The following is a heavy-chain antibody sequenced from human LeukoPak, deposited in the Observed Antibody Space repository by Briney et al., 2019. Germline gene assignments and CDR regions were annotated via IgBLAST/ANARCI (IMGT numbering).Heavy chain of an antibody. CDR2: IYYSGST. Sequence: ASETLSLTCTVSGGSISSGDYYWSWIRQPPGKGLEWIGYIYYSGSTYYNPPLKSRATISVDTSKNQFSLKLSSVTAADTAVYYCARDTATVTHDWGQGTLVTVSS. D-gene: IGHD4-17*01. J-gene: IGHJ4*02. V-gene: IGHV4-30-4*01. CDR3: ARDTATVTHD. CDR1: GGSISSGDYY.